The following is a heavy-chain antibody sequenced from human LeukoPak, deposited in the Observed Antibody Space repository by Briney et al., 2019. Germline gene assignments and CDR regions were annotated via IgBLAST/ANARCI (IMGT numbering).Heavy chain of an antibody. CDR3: ARVGYYYDSSGYYYAFDY. D-gene: IGHD3-22*01. J-gene: IGHJ4*02. CDR2: ISYSGIT. Sequence: PSETLSLTCIVSGGSISSHYWSWIRQPPGKALEWIGYISYSGITEYNPSLKSRVTISVDASKNQFSLKLSSVTAADTAVYYCARVGYYYDSSGYYYAFDYWGQGTLVTVSS. CDR1: GGSISSHY. V-gene: IGHV4-59*11.